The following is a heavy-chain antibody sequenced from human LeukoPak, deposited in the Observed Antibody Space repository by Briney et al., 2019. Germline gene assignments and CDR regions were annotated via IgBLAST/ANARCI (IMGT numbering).Heavy chain of an antibody. V-gene: IGHV1-2*02. CDR1: GYTFTGYY. J-gene: IGHJ3*02. Sequence: GASVKVSCKASGYTFTGYYMHWVRQAPGQGLEWMGWINPNSGGTNYAQKFQGRVTMTRDTSISTAYMELSRLRSDDTAVYYCARDGSALGYLEAFDIWGQGTMATVSS. CDR2: INPNSGGT. D-gene: IGHD3-16*01. CDR3: ARDGSALGYLEAFDI.